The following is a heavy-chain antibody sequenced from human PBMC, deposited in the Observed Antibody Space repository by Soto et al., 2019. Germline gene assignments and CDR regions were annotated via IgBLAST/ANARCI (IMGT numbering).Heavy chain of an antibody. CDR2: ISVSGGST. V-gene: IGHV3-23*01. CDR1: GFTFSSYA. CDR3: AKDGVSGSYYFYFDS. D-gene: IGHD1-26*01. J-gene: IGHJ4*02. Sequence: EVQLLESGGGLVQPGGSLRLSCAASGFTFSSYAMSWVRQAPGKGLEWVSAISVSGGSTYYADSVKGRFTTSRDNSKNTLYLQMTSLRAEDTAVYYWAKDGVSGSYYFYFDSWGQGALVTVSS.